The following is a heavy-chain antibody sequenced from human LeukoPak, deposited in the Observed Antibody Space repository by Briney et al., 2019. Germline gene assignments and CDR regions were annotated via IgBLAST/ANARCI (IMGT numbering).Heavy chain of an antibody. V-gene: IGHV3-7*01. CDR2: IKQDGSEK. Sequence: GGSLGLSCAASGFTFSSYWMSWVRQAPGKGLEWVANIKQDGSEKYYVDSVKGRFTISRDNAKNSLFLQMNSLRAEDTAVYYCARAGSFSSSYGISWDYWGQGALVAVSS. D-gene: IGHD2-15*01. J-gene: IGHJ4*02. CDR1: GFTFSSYW. CDR3: ARAGSFSSSYGISWDY.